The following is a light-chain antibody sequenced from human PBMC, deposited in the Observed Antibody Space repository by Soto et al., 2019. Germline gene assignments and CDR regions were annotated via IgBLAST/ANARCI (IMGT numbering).Light chain of an antibody. V-gene: IGKV3-15*01. J-gene: IGKJ1*01. CDR2: GAS. CDR3: QQYNNWPRT. Sequence: EIVMTQSPATLSVSPGERATLSCRASQSVSSNLAWYQQKPGQAPRLLIYGASTRATGIPARFSGSGSGTEFTHTISSLQSEDFAVYYCQQYNNWPRTFGQGNKVEIK. CDR1: QSVSSN.